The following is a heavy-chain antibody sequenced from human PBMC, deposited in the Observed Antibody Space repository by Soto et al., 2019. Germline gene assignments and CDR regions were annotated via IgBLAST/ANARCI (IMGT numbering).Heavy chain of an antibody. CDR3: AKDWNDANYDYGTDV. D-gene: IGHD1-1*01. Sequence: QVQPVESGGGVVQPGRSLTLSCAASGFTFSSYGMHWVRQAPGKGLEWVAFISHDGSKKKFVDSVKGRFTISRDDSGNTLYLQMNSLRADDTAVYYCAKDWNDANYDYGTDVWGQGTTVTVSS. CDR2: ISHDGSKK. V-gene: IGHV3-30*18. J-gene: IGHJ6*02. CDR1: GFTFSSYG.